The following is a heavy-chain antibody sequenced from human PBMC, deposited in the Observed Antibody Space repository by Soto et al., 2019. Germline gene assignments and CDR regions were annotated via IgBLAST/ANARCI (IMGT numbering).Heavy chain of an antibody. V-gene: IGHV3-23*01. J-gene: IGHJ6*03. CDR2: ISGSGGST. CDR1: GFTFSSYA. Sequence: GGSLRLSCAASGFTFSSYAMSWVRQAPGKGLEWVSAISGSGGSTYYADSVKVRFTISRDNSKNTLYLQMNSLRAEDTAVYYCAKDGNMIRFVFLDYYYMDVWGKGTTVTVSS. CDR3: AKDGNMIRFVFLDYYYMDV. D-gene: IGHD3-16*01.